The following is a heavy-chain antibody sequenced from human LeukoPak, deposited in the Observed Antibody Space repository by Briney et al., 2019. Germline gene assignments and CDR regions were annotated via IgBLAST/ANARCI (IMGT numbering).Heavy chain of an antibody. CDR3: ARDEGPLGYYGMDV. J-gene: IGHJ6*02. CDR2: IKQDGSEK. V-gene: IGHV3-7*03. CDR1: GFTFSSYW. Sequence: GGSLRLSCAASGFTFSSYWMSWVRQAPGKGLEWVANIKQDGSEKYYVDSVKGRFTISRDNAKNPLYLQMNSLRAEDTAVYYCARDEGPLGYYGMDVWGQGTTVTVSS.